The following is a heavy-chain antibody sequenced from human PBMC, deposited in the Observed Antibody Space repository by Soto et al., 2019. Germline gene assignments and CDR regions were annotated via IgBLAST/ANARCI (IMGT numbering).Heavy chain of an antibody. D-gene: IGHD2-15*01. CDR3: ARVCSGGSCTQDWFDP. J-gene: IGHJ5*02. CDR2: IYYSGST. V-gene: IGHV4-30-4*01. Sequence: QVQLQEAGPGLVKPSQTLSLTCTVSGGSISSGDYYWSWIRQPPGKGLEWIGYIYYSGSTYYNPSLKSRVTISVDTSKNQFSLKLSSVPAADTAVYYRARVCSGGSCTQDWFDPWGQETLVTVSS. CDR1: GGSISSGDYY.